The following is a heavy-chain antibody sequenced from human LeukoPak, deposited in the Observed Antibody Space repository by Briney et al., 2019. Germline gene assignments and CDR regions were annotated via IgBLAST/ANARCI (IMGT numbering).Heavy chain of an antibody. J-gene: IGHJ4*02. CDR3: ARRSWSRIDY. V-gene: IGHV3-21*01. CDR2: ISTSSSYI. Sequence: PGGSLRLSCAASEFTFSRYSMNWVRQAPGKGLEWVSSISTSSSYIYYADSVKGRFTISRDNAKNSLYLQMNSLRAEDTAVYYCARRSWSRIDYWGQGTLVTVSS. D-gene: IGHD6-13*01. CDR1: EFTFSRYS.